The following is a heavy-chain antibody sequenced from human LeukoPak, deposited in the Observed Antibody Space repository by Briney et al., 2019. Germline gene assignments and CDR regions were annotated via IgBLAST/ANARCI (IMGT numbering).Heavy chain of an antibody. Sequence: GGSLRLSCAASGFTFGSYWMHWVRQAPGTGLVWVSRINSDGSSTSHADSVKGRFTISGDNAKNTLYLQMNSLRAEDTAVYYCARDLTGNVLDYWGQGTLVTVSS. CDR2: INSDGSST. V-gene: IGHV3-74*01. CDR3: ARDLTGNVLDY. J-gene: IGHJ4*02. CDR1: GFTFGSYW. D-gene: IGHD3-10*01.